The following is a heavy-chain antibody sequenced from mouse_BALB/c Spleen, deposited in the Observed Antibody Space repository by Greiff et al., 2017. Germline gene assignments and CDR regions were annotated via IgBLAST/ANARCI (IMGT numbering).Heavy chain of an antibody. Sequence: EVKLQESGPELVKPGASVKISCKASGYTFTDYNMHWVKQSHGKSLEWIGYIYPYNGGTGYNQKFKSKATLTVDNSSSTAYMELRSLTSEDSAVYYCAREDYYYYGSSYRYYAMDYWGQGTSVTVSS. J-gene: IGHJ4*01. D-gene: IGHD1-1*01. CDR1: GYTFTDYN. CDR2: IYPYNGGT. V-gene: IGHV1S29*02. CDR3: AREDYYYYGSSYRYYAMDY.